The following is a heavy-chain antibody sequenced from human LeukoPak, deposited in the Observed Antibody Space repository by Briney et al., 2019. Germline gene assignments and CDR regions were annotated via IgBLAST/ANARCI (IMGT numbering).Heavy chain of an antibody. V-gene: IGHV3-23*01. CDR1: GFTFSSYA. CDR3: AKGSYYDSSGSFYFDY. CDR2: ISGSGDNT. Sequence: GGSLRLSCAASGFTFSSYAMSWVRQAPGKGLEWVSGISGSGDNTYYADSVKGRFTISRDNSKNTLYVQVNSLGTEVTAAYYCAKGSYYDSSGSFYFDYWGQGTLVTVSS. D-gene: IGHD3-22*01. J-gene: IGHJ4*02.